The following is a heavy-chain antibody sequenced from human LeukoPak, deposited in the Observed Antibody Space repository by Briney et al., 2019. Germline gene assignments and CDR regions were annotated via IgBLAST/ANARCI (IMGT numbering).Heavy chain of an antibody. CDR3: ARVSGRYCSSTSCSPDYYYYYYGMDV. D-gene: IGHD2-2*01. V-gene: IGHV1-69*13. CDR1: GGTFSSYA. J-gene: IGHJ6*02. CDR2: IIPIFGTA. Sequence: GASVKASCKASGGTFSSYAISWVRQAPGQGLEWMGGIIPIFGTANYAQKFQGRVTITADESTSTAYMELSSLRSEDTAVYYCARVSGRYCSSTSCSPDYYYYYYGMDVWGQGTTVTVSS.